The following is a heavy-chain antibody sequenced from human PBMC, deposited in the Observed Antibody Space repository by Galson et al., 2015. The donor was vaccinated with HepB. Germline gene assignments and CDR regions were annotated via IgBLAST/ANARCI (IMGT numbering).Heavy chain of an antibody. Sequence: SLRLSCAASGFTFSNYAMTWVRQAPGKGLEWVATMSGIGGGTYYAGSVKVRFTVSRDTSKNTLYLQMNSLRPEDTAVYYCAKDRSTHFYYGLDVWGLGTTVTVSS. V-gene: IGHV3-23*01. D-gene: IGHD1-26*01. CDR1: GFTFSNYA. CDR3: AKDRSTHFYYGLDV. CDR2: MSGIGGGT. J-gene: IGHJ6*02.